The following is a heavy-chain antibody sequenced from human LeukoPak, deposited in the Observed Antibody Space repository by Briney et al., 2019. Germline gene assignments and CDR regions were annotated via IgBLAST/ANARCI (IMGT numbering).Heavy chain of an antibody. Sequence: PGGSLRLSCAASGFTFSSYTMNWVRQAPGKGLEWVSSIAGSSGYISYADSVKGRFTISRDNAKKSLYLQMTSLAAEDTAVYYCARDRGAYCGGDCYLGFDYWGRGTLVTVSS. CDR1: GFTFSSYT. CDR3: ARDRGAYCGGDCYLGFDY. CDR2: IAGSSGYI. V-gene: IGHV3-21*01. J-gene: IGHJ4*01. D-gene: IGHD2-21*02.